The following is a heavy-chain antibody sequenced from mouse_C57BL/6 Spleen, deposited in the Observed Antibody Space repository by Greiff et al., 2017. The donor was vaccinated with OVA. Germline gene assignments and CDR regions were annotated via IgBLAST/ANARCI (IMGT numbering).Heavy chain of an antibody. CDR2: IYPSDSET. CDR1: GYTFTSYW. CDR3: ARGYDYDGSFAD. V-gene: IGHV1-61*01. J-gene: IGHJ3*01. D-gene: IGHD2-4*01. Sequence: QVQLQQPGAELVRPGSSVKLSCKASGYTFTSYWMDWVKQRPGQGLEWIGNIYPSDSETHYNQKFKDKATLTVDKSSSTAYMQLSSLTSEDSAVNDCARGYDYDGSFADWGQGTLVTVSA.